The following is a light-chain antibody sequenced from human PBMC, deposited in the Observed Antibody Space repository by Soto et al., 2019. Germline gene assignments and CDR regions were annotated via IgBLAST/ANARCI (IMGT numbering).Light chain of an antibody. CDR2: EAS. J-gene: IGKJ1*01. V-gene: IGKV1-5*01. Sequence: DIQMTQSPSTLSASVGDRVTITCRASQSISNRLDWYQQKPGKAPKVLIYEASSLESGVPLRFSGSGSATEFILTISSLQPDDFATYHCQHYGGVWTFGQGTKVEIK. CDR3: QHYGGVWT. CDR1: QSISNR.